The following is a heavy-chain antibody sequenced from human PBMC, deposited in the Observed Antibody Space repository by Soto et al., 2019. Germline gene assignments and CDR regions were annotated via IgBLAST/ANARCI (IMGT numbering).Heavy chain of an antibody. CDR2: ISGSGGST. D-gene: IGHD4-17*01. V-gene: IGHV3-23*01. CDR1: GFTFRSYA. Sequence: GGSLRLSCAASGFTFRSYAMSWVRQAPGNGLEWVSAISGSGGSTYYADSVKGRFTISRDNSKNTLYLQMNSLGAEDTAVYYCAKDSPNDYGDYVPFDYWGQGTLVTVSS. J-gene: IGHJ4*02. CDR3: AKDSPNDYGDYVPFDY.